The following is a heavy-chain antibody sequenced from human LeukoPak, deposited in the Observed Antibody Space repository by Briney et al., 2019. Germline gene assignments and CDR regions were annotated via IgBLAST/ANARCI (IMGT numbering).Heavy chain of an antibody. J-gene: IGHJ6*04. CDR1: GFTFSSYS. Sequence: GGSLRLSCAASGFTFSSYSMNWVRQAPGKGLEWVSSISSSSSYIYYADSVKGRFTIPRDNAKNSLYLQMNSLRAEDTAVYYCARDLRAGTVVYYYGMDVWGKGTTVTVSS. V-gene: IGHV3-21*01. CDR2: ISSSSSYI. CDR3: ARDLRAGTVVYYYGMDV. D-gene: IGHD4-23*01.